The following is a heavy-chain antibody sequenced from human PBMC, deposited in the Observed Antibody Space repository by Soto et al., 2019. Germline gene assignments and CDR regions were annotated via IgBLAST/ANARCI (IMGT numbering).Heavy chain of an antibody. D-gene: IGHD2-2*01. J-gene: IGHJ3*02. CDR2: ISSSSTI. CDR3: ARDDCYNSCSFTAFDI. V-gene: IGHV3-48*02. CDR1: GFTVSVYS. Sequence: QPXGSLTLSFPACGFTVSVYSMSWVPQNPGRGLEYISYISSSSTIYYADSVKGRFTISRDNAKNSLYLQMNSLRDEDTAVYYCARDDCYNSCSFTAFDIWGQRTVVTVSS.